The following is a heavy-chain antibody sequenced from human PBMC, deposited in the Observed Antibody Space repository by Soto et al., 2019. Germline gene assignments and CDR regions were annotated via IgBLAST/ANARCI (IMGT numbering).Heavy chain of an antibody. J-gene: IGHJ6*02. Sequence: SETLSLTCAVYGGSFSGYYWSWIRQPPGKGLEWIGEINHSGSTNYNPSLKSRVTISVDTSKNQFSLKLSSVTAADTAVYYCATRYGSGSQRLSNYYYGMDVWGQGTTVTAP. D-gene: IGHD3-10*01. CDR3: ATRYGSGSQRLSNYYYGMDV. CDR1: GGSFSGYY. CDR2: INHSGST. V-gene: IGHV4-34*01.